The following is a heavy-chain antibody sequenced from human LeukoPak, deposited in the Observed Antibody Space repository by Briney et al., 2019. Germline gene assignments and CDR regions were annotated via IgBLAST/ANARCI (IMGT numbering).Heavy chain of an antibody. D-gene: IGHD2-2*01. CDR2: ISYDESNK. Sequence: GGSLRLSCTASGFTFSSYAMHWVRQAPGKGLEWVAIISYDESNKYYTDSVKGRFTISRDNSKNTLYLQMHSLRAEDTAVYYCARGGIYCSSTSCYWTSVDYWGQGTLVTVSS. J-gene: IGHJ4*02. CDR3: ARGGIYCSSTSCYWTSVDY. V-gene: IGHV3-30*04. CDR1: GFTFSSYA.